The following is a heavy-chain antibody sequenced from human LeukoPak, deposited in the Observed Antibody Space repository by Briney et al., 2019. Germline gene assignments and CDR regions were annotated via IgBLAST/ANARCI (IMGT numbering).Heavy chain of an antibody. D-gene: IGHD3-10*01. V-gene: IGHV3-23*01. CDR3: AKLPQYYYGFWTPGYFDY. CDR2: ISGSGGST. CDR1: GLTFSSYA. Sequence: GGSLRLSCAASGLTFSSYAMSWVRQAPGKGLEWVSAISGSGGSTYYADSVKGRFTISRDNSKNTLYLQMHSLRAEDTAVYYCAKLPQYYYGFWTPGYFDYWGQGTLVTVSS. J-gene: IGHJ4*02.